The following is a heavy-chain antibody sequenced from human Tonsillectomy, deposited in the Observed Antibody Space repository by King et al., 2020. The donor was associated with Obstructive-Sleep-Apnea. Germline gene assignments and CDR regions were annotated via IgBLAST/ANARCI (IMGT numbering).Heavy chain of an antibody. CDR2: IYPGDSDT. CDR3: ARLYDILTGYYYFDY. Sequence: QLVQSGAEVKKPGESLKISCKGSGYSFTSYWIGWVRQMPGKGLEWMGIIYPGDSDTRYSPSFQGQVTISADKSISTAYLQGSSLKASDTAMYYCARLYDILTGYYYFDYWGQGTLVTVSS. CDR1: GYSFTSYW. V-gene: IGHV5-51*01. D-gene: IGHD3-9*01. J-gene: IGHJ4*02.